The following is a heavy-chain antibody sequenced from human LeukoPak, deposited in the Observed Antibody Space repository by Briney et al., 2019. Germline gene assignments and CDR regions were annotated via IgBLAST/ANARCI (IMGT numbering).Heavy chain of an antibody. CDR3: ARDRASGWDGSGERYWFDP. V-gene: IGHV4-34*01. CDR1: GGSFSGYY. J-gene: IGHJ5*02. CDR2: INHSGST. D-gene: IGHD3-10*01. Sequence: SETLSLTCAVYGGSFSGYYWSWIRQPPGKGLEWIGEINHSGSTNYNPSLKSRVTISVDTSKNQFSLKLSSVTAADTAVYYCARDRASGWDGSGERYWFDPWGQGTLVTVSS.